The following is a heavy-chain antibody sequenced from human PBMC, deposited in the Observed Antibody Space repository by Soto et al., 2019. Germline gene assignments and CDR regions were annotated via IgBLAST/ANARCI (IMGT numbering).Heavy chain of an antibody. V-gene: IGHV3-23*01. D-gene: IGHD2-2*01. CDR1: GFTFSSYA. CDR2: ISGSGGST. CDR3: ASPAYCSSTSCYPYYYYMDG. J-gene: IGHJ6*03. Sequence: EVQLLESGGGLVQPGGSLRLSCAASGFTFSSYAMSWVRQAPGKGLEWVSAISGSGGSTYYADSVKGRFTISRDNSKNTLYLQMNSLRAEDTAVYYCASPAYCSSTSCYPYYYYMDGWGKGTTVTVSS.